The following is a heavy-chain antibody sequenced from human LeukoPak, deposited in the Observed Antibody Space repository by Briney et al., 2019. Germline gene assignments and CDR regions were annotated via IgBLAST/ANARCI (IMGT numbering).Heavy chain of an antibody. V-gene: IGHV1-24*01. Sequence: ASVKVSCKVSGYTLTELSMHWVRQAPGKGLEWMGGFDPEDGETIYAQKFQGRVTMTEDTSTDTAYMELSSLRSEDTAVYYCATYGSGSFGLYYYYYGMDVWGEGTTVTVSS. CDR2: FDPEDGET. J-gene: IGHJ6*04. CDR1: GYTLTELS. D-gene: IGHD3-10*01. CDR3: ATYGSGSFGLYYYYYGMDV.